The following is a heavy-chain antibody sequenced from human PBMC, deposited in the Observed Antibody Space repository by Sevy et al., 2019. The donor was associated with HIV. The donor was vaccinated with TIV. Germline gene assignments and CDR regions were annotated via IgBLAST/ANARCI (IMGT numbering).Heavy chain of an antibody. CDR2: INHSGST. CDR1: GGSFSGYY. D-gene: IGHD2-15*01. CDR3: ARGGYCSGGSCYSRFDY. J-gene: IGHJ4*02. Sequence: SETLSLTCAVYGGSFSGYYWSWIRQPPGKGLEWIGEINHSGSTNYNPSLKRRVTISVDTSKNQFSLKLSSVTAADTAVYYCARGGYCSGGSCYSRFDYWGQGTLVTVSS. V-gene: IGHV4-34*01.